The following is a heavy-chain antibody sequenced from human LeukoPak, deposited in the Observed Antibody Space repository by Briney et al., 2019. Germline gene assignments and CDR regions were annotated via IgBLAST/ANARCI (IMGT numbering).Heavy chain of an antibody. J-gene: IGHJ4*02. D-gene: IGHD4-11*01. V-gene: IGHV4-34*01. CDR2: INLSGST. CDR1: GGSFDGYS. CDR3: ATSTKVVRPDSWDS. Sequence: SETLSLTCAISGGSFDGYSWSWIRQSPGEGLEWIGEINLSGSTNYNPSLKSRVTMTIDTSKREVSLKLTSVTAADTSIYFCATSTKVVRPDSWDSWGQGTLVSVSS.